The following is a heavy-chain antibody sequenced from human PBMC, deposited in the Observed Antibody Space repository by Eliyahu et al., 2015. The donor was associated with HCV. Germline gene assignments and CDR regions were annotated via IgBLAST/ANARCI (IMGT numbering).Heavy chain of an antibody. CDR2: ISGSGGST. V-gene: IGHV3-23*01. CDR1: GFTFSSXA. CDR3: AKDVLEWLYPYYYYGMDV. Sequence: EVQLLESGGGLVQPGGSLRLSCAASGFTFSSXAMSWVRQAPGKGLEWVSAISGSGGSTYYADSVKGRFTISRDNSKNTLYLQMNSLRAEDTAVYYCAKDVLEWLYPYYYYGMDVWGQGTTVTVSS. D-gene: IGHD3-3*01. J-gene: IGHJ6*02.